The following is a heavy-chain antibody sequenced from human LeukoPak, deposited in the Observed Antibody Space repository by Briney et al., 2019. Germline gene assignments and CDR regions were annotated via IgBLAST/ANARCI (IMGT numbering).Heavy chain of an antibody. CDR3: ARVSYDSSGPADY. CDR1: GFTFDDYG. D-gene: IGHD3-22*01. V-gene: IGHV3-20*01. Sequence: GGSLRLSCAASGFTFDDYGMSWVRQAPGKGLEWVSGINWNGGSIGYADSVKGRFTISRDNAKNSLYLQMNSLRAEDTALYHCARVSYDSSGPADYWGQGTLVTVSS. CDR2: INWNGGSI. J-gene: IGHJ4*02.